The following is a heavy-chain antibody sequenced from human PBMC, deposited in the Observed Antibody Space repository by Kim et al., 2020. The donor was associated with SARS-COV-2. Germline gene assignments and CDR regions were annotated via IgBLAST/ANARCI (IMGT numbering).Heavy chain of an antibody. CDR3: ARLVGAAFDP. CDR2: NT. D-gene: IGHD1-26*01. V-gene: IGHV1-18*01. J-gene: IGHJ5*02. Sequence: NTNYAQKLQGRVTMTTDTSTSTAYMELRSLRSDDTAVYYCARLVGAAFDPWGQGTLVTVSS.